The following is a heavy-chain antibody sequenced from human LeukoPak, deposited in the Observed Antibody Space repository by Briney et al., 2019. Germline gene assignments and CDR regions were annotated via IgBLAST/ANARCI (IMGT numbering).Heavy chain of an antibody. CDR2: INHSGST. V-gene: IGHV4-34*01. CDR3: ARGPFTYYYDSSGYGKYFQH. J-gene: IGHJ1*01. D-gene: IGHD3-22*01. Sequence: PSETLSLTCAVYGGSFSGYYWSWIRQPPGKGLEWIGEINHSGSTNYNPSLKSRATISVDTSKNQFSLKLSSVTAADTAVYYCARGPFTYYYDSSGYGKYFQHWGQGTLVTVSS. CDR1: GGSFSGYY.